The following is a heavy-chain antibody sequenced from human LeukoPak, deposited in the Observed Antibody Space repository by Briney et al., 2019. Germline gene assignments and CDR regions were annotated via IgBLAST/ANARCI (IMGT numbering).Heavy chain of an antibody. CDR3: ARDDHYYYYMDV. CDR1: GFTFDDYG. Sequence: PGGSLRLSCAASGFTFDDYGMSWVRQAPGKGLEWVSGISWNGGSTGYADSVKGRFTISRDNAKNSLYLQMNSLRAEDTAVYYCARDDHYYYYMDVWGKGTTVTVSS. CDR2: ISWNGGST. J-gene: IGHJ6*03. V-gene: IGHV3-20*04.